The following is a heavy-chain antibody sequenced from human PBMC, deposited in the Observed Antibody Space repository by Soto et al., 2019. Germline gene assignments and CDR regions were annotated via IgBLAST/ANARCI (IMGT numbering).Heavy chain of an antibody. V-gene: IGHV3-23*01. J-gene: IGHJ4*02. Sequence: EVQLLESGGGLVQPGGSLRLSCAASGLTFSSHAMSWVRRAPGKGLEWVSTITGSGDKAYYADSVKGRFTNSRDNSKNTQYLQMNSLRADDTAVYYCALSGFRGSHYWGQGPLVTVSS. CDR3: ALSGFRGSHY. CDR2: ITGSGDKA. D-gene: IGHD3-10*01. CDR1: GLTFSSHA.